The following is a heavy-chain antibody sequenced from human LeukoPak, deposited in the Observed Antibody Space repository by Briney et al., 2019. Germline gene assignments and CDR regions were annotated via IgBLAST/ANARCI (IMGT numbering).Heavy chain of an antibody. V-gene: IGHV3-9*01. J-gene: IGHJ3*02. CDR2: ISWNSGSI. Sequence: PGGSLRLSCAGSGFTFDDYAMHWVRQAPGKGLEWVSGISWNSGSIGYADSVKGRFTISRDNAKNSLYLQMNSLRAEDTAFYYCAKDIRRELPTDAFDIWGQGTMVTASS. CDR3: AKDIRRELPTDAFDI. D-gene: IGHD1-26*01. CDR1: GFTFDDYA.